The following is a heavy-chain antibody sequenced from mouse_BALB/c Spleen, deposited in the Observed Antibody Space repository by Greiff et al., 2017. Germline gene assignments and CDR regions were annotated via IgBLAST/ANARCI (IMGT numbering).Heavy chain of an antibody. CDR1: GDSITSGY. CDR3: ARYGTARATWFAY. V-gene: IGHV3-8*02. CDR2: ISYSGST. Sequence: EVMLVESGPSLVKPSQTLSLTCSVTGDSITSGYWNWIRKFPGNKLEYMGYISYSGSTYYNPSLKSRISITRDTSKNQYYLQLNSVTTEDTATYYCARYGTARATWFAYWGQGTLVTVSA. J-gene: IGHJ3*01. D-gene: IGHD3-1*01.